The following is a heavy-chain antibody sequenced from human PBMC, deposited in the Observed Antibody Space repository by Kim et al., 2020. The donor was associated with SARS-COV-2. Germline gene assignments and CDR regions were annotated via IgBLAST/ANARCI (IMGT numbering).Heavy chain of an antibody. CDR2: IKSKTDGGTT. D-gene: IGHD4-17*01. CDR1: GFTFSNAW. V-gene: IGHV3-15*01. J-gene: IGHJ4*02. CDR3: TTADPNDYGEGIDY. Sequence: GGSLRLSCAASGFTFSNAWMSWVRQAPGKGLEWVGRIKSKTDGGTTDYAAPVKGRFTISRDDSKNTLYLQMNSLKTEDTAVYYCTTADPNDYGEGIDYWGQGTLVTVSS.